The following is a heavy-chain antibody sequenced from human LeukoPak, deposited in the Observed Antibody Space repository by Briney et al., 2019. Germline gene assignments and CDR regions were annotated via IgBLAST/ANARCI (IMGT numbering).Heavy chain of an antibody. D-gene: IGHD2-2*01. Sequence: PGGSLRLSCAASGFTFSSYAMSWVRQAPGKGLEWVSAISGSGGSTYYADSVKGRFTISRDNSKNTLYLQMNSLRAEDTAVYYCAKSIPPYCSSTSCYPEFDYWGQGTLVTVSS. J-gene: IGHJ4*02. V-gene: IGHV3-23*01. CDR1: GFTFSSYA. CDR3: AKSIPPYCSSTSCYPEFDY. CDR2: ISGSGGST.